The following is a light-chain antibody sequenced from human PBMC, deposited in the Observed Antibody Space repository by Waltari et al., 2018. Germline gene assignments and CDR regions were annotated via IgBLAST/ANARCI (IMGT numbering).Light chain of an antibody. CDR2: AAS. J-gene: IGKJ4*01. CDR1: QFISSY. Sequence: IQMTQSPSSLSASVGNRVTITCRASQFISSYLNWYQQKPGRAPKLLIFAASSLESGVPSRFSGSGSGTDFTLTISSLQVEDFATYYCQQSYNTPPNFGGGTKVEIK. V-gene: IGKV1-39*01. CDR3: QQSYNTPPN.